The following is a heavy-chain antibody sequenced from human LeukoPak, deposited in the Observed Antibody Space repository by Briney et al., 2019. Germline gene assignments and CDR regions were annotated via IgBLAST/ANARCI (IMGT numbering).Heavy chain of an antibody. CDR1: GFTFSSYA. V-gene: IGHV3-23*01. CDR2: ISGSGGDT. J-gene: IGHJ4*02. D-gene: IGHD6-19*01. Sequence: GGSLRLSCAASGFTFSSYAMSWVRQAPGKGLEWVSAISGSGGDTYYADSVKGRFTISRDNSKNIVHLQMNSLSTEDTALYYCAKTTTGYSSGRYPGWPVDYWGRGTLVTVSS. CDR3: AKTTTGYSSGRYPGWPVDY.